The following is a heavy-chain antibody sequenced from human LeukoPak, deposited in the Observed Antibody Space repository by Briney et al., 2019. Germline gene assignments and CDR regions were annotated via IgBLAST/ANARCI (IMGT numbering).Heavy chain of an antibody. J-gene: IGHJ4*02. Sequence: SETLSLTCGVYGGSFSDYYRSWIRQPPGKGLEWIGEINHSGTSNYNPSLKSRVTISIDTSKNQFSLKLTSVTAADTAVYYCARAGFALAPHRGTPFDSWGQGTLVTVSS. D-gene: IGHD6-6*01. CDR3: ARAGFALAPHRGTPFDS. CDR2: INHSGTS. V-gene: IGHV4-34*01. CDR1: GGSFSDYY.